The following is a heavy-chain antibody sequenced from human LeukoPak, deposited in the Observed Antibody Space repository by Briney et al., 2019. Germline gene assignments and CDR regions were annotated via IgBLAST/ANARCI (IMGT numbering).Heavy chain of an antibody. J-gene: IGHJ4*02. D-gene: IGHD3-22*01. CDR1: GFTFSSYE. CDR3: ARSANYFDTSGQDY. CDR2: TNRDDSDT. V-gene: IGHV3-74*01. Sequence: GGSLRLSCAASGFTFSSYEMNWVRQAPGKGLVWVSRTNRDDSDTSYADSVKGRFTISRDKAKSTLYLQMNSLRVEDTAVYYCARSANYFDTSGQDYWGQGTLVTVSS.